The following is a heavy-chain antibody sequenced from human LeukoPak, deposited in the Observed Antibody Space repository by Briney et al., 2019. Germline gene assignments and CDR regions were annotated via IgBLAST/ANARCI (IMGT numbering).Heavy chain of an antibody. CDR3: ASSGYYYRKFDY. CDR1: GDSIFTTRYH. Sequence: PSETLSLTCTVTGDSIFTTRYHWGWIRQPPGKGLEWIGEINHSGSTNYNPSLKSRVTISVDTSKNQFSLKLSSVTAADTAVYYCASSGYYYRKFDYWGQGTLVTVSS. CDR2: INHSGST. J-gene: IGHJ4*02. V-gene: IGHV4-39*07. D-gene: IGHD3-22*01.